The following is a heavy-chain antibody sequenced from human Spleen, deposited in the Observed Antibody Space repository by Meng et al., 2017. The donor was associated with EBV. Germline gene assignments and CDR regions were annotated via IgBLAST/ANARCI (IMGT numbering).Heavy chain of an antibody. V-gene: IGHV3-11*01. D-gene: IGHD6-6*01. J-gene: IGHJ4*02. CDR3: ARTARTPDS. CDR2: ISGSGSDI. CDR1: GFSLSDFY. Sequence: QVQLVGFGGGLVKPGGSLRLSWSVSGFSLSDFYMTWIRQPPGKGLEWVSYISGSGSDISYRDSVKGRFTVSRDNAKNSLYLQMSSLRAEDTAVYYCARTARTPDSWGQGTLVTVSS.